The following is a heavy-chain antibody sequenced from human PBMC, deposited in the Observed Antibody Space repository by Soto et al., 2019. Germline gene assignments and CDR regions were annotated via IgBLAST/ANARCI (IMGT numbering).Heavy chain of an antibody. CDR2: VYNSGST. D-gene: IGHD6-13*01. CDR3: ARYRREAVAGYTLDN. Sequence: LSLTCTVSGGSISSNYWTWIRQPPGKGLGWIGYVYNSGSTNYNPSLKSRVTISEDTSKSQFSLKVNSMTAADTAVYYCARYRREAVAGYTLDNWGQGILVTVSS. J-gene: IGHJ4*02. V-gene: IGHV4-59*01. CDR1: GGSISSNY.